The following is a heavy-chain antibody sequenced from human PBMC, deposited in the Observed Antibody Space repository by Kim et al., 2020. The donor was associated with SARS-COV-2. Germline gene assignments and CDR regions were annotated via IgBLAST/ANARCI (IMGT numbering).Heavy chain of an antibody. V-gene: IGHV1-24*01. CDR1: GYTLNELS. CDR2: SDPEDGEV. Sequence: ASVKVSCKVSGYTLNELSMHWVRQAPGKGLEWMGGSDPEDGEVMYAQNFQGRLSLTEATSTDTAYMQLTRLRSDDTAVYFCATVGGNSGGFDIWGQGTMVTVSS. J-gene: IGHJ3*02. CDR3: ATVGGNSGGFDI. D-gene: IGHD3-16*01.